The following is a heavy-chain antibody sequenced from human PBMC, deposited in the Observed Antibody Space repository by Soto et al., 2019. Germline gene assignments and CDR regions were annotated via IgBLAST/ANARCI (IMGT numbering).Heavy chain of an antibody. J-gene: IGHJ6*02. CDR2: ISSSSSYI. D-gene: IGHD2-21*02. Sequence: EVQLVESGGGLVKPGGSLRLSCAASGFTFSSYSMTWVRQAPGKGLEWVSSISSSSSYIYYADSVKGRFTITRDNAKNILYLQMNRLRAQDNAVYYCAGALSGGDSHGMAVWGQATTVT. V-gene: IGHV3-21*06. CDR3: AGALSGGDSHGMAV. CDR1: GFTFSSYS.